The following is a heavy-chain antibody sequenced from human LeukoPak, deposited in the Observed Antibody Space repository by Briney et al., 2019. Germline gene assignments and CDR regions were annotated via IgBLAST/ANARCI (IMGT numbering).Heavy chain of an antibody. CDR1: GFTFSSYE. CDR3: ASDSYSPEYFQH. V-gene: IGHV3-66*01. CDR2: IYSGGST. Sequence: GGSLRLSCAASGFTFSSYEMNWVRQAPGKGLEWVSVIYSGGSTFYADSVKGRFTISRDNSKSTLYLQMNSLRAEDTAVYYCASDSYSPEYFQHWGQGTLVTVSS. J-gene: IGHJ1*01. D-gene: IGHD2-15*01.